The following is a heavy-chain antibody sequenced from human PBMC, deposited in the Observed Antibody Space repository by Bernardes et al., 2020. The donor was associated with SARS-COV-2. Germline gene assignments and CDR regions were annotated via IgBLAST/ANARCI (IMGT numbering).Heavy chain of an antibody. D-gene: IGHD2-21*01. CDR1: GVSISSTNYY. J-gene: IGHJ6*02. Sequence: SETLSLTCTVSGVSISSTNYYWGWIRQTPGLGLEWIGSIYSSGSSYYNPSLQRRFISSVDTSKNQFSLRLSFVTAADTAVYYCAGSSCGIDCYIGGLRSWDYGMDVWGRGTTVTVSS. CDR3: AGSSCGIDCYIGGLRSWDYGMDV. CDR2: IYSSGSS. V-gene: IGHV4-39*01.